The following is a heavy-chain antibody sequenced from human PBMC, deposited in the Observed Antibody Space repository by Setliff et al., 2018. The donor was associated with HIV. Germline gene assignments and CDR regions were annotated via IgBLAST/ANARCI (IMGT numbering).Heavy chain of an antibody. CDR1: GGSISTYF. Sequence: SETLSLTCTVSGGSISTYFWTWIRQPPGKGLEWIGYVSASGTTKYNPSLQSRVTISGDSSKNQFSLRLSPVTAADTAVYYCARGYQKSFDYWGQGTLVTVSS. V-gene: IGHV4-4*08. CDR3: ARGYQKSFDY. J-gene: IGHJ4*02. CDR2: VSASGTT. D-gene: IGHD2-2*01.